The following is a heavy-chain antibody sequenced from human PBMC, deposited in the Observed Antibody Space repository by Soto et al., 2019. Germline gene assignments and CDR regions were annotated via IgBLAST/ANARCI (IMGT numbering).Heavy chain of an antibody. Sequence: ASVKVSCKASGYTFTSYGISWVRQAPGQGLEWMGWISAYNGNTNYAQKLQGRVTMTTDTSTSTAYMELRSLRSDDTAVYYCARVRERYSSGWYSIHFDYWGQGTLVTVSS. CDR2: ISAYNGNT. CDR3: ARVRERYSSGWYSIHFDY. V-gene: IGHV1-18*01. CDR1: GYTFTSYG. J-gene: IGHJ4*02. D-gene: IGHD6-19*01.